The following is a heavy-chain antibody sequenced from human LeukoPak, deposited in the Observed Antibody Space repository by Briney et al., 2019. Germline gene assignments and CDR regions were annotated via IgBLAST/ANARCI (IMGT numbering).Heavy chain of an antibody. D-gene: IGHD3-22*01. V-gene: IGHV3-30*02. CDR2: IRYDGSKK. Sequence: PGGSLRLSCAASGFTFSRYGMHWGGQGPGKGLEGEAFIRYDGSKKYYADSVKGRFTIVRDNTKKTVYLKMHSLRAEDTAVYYCAKDYVPGYDSSGYYSWGQGTLVTVSS. J-gene: IGHJ5*02. CDR3: AKDYVPGYDSSGYYS. CDR1: GFTFSRYG.